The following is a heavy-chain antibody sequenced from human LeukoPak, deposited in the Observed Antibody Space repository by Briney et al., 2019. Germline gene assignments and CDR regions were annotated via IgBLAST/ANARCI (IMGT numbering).Heavy chain of an antibody. J-gene: IGHJ4*02. CDR1: GFTFSSYA. CDR2: ISGSGGST. D-gene: IGHD3-22*01. Sequence: PGGSLRLSCAASGFTFSSYAMSWVRQAPGKGLEWVSAISGSGGSTYYADSVKGRFTISRDNSKNTLYLQMNSLRAEDTAVYYCANYYDSSGYYPPVGYFDYWGQGTLVTVSS. CDR3: ANYYDSSGYYPPVGYFDY. V-gene: IGHV3-23*01.